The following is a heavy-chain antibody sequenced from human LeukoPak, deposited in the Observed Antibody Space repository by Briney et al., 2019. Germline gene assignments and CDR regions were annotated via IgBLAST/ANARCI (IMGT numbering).Heavy chain of an antibody. D-gene: IGHD2-15*01. Sequence: SETLSLTCTVSGGSISSYYWSWIRQPPGKGLEWIGYTYYSGSTNYNPSLKSRVTISVDTSKNQFSLKLSSVTAADTAVYYCARGVCSGGSCRNWFDPWGQGTLVTVSS. J-gene: IGHJ5*02. CDR1: GGSISSYY. V-gene: IGHV4-59*01. CDR2: TYYSGST. CDR3: ARGVCSGGSCRNWFDP.